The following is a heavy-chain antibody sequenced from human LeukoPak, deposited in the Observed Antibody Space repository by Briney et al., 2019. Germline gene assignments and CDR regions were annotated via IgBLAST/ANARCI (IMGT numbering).Heavy chain of an antibody. CDR2: IYYSGST. D-gene: IGHD3-9*01. CDR3: ARENYDILTGYISFFDP. Sequence: SETLSLTCAVYGGSFSGHYWSWIRQPPGKGLEWIGYIYYSGSTNYNPSLKSRVTISVDTSKNQFSLKLSSVTAADTAVYYCARENYDILTGYISFFDPWGQGTLVTVSS. J-gene: IGHJ5*02. V-gene: IGHV4-59*11. CDR1: GGSFSGHY.